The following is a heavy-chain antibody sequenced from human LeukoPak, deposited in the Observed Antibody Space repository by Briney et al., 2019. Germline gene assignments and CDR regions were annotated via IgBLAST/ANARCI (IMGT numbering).Heavy chain of an antibody. CDR1: GYTFTGYY. Sequence: ASVKVSCKASGYTFTGYYMHWVRQAPGQGLEWMGWINPNSGGTNYAQKFQGRVTMTRDTSISTAYMELSRLRSDGTAVCYCEALGYCSGGSCYTRARDAFDIWGQGTMVTVSS. CDR2: INPNSGGT. V-gene: IGHV1-2*02. J-gene: IGHJ3*02. CDR3: EALGYCSGGSCYTRARDAFDI. D-gene: IGHD2-15*01.